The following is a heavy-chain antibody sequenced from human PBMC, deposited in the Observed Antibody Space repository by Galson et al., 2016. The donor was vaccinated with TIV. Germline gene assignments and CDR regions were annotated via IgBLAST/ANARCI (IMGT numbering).Heavy chain of an antibody. CDR2: INPRDGGT. Sequence: SVKVSCKASGYSFTSYYMHWVRQAPGQGLEWMGVINPRDGGTTYSRTFQGRITVTRDMSASTVYMGLSSLRSEDTAVFYCATFSGARGTFDHWGQGTLVTVSS. CDR1: GYSFTSYY. D-gene: IGHD2-15*01. CDR3: ATFSGARGTFDH. V-gene: IGHV1-46*01. J-gene: IGHJ4*02.